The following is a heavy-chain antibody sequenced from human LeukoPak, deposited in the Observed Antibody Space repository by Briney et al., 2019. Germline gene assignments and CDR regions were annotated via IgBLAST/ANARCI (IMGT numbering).Heavy chain of an antibody. D-gene: IGHD3-10*01. Sequence: PGGSLRLSCAASGFTFSSYGMHWVRQAPGKGLEWVAVIWYDGSNKYYADSVKGRFTISRDNSKNTLYLQMNSLRAEDTAVYYCARDSGMVRGVFDYWGQGALVTVSS. CDR3: ARDSGMVRGVFDY. V-gene: IGHV3-33*01. J-gene: IGHJ4*02. CDR2: IWYDGSNK. CDR1: GFTFSSYG.